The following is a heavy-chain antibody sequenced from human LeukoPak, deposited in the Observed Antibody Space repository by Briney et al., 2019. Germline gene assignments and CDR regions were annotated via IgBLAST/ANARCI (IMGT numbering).Heavy chain of an antibody. V-gene: IGHV5-51*01. J-gene: IGHJ4*02. CDR3: ASASDSSGYLSS. Sequence: GESLKISCKGSGYRFNAYWIAWVRQMPGKGLEWMGIVYPGDSETRYSPSFQGHDTMSADKSIYTAYLQWSTLKASDTAMYYCASASDSSGYLSSWGQGALVTVSS. D-gene: IGHD3-22*01. CDR2: VYPGDSET. CDR1: GYRFNAYW.